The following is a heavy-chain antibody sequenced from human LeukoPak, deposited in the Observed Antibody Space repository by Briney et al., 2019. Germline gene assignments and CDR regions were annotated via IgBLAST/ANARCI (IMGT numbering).Heavy chain of an antibody. V-gene: IGHV4-38-2*02. CDR3: ARRGGDGYNYVDY. D-gene: IGHD5-24*01. Sequence: SETLSLTCTVSGYSISSGYYWGWIRQPPGKGLEWIGSIYHSGSTYYNPSLKSRVTISVDTSKNQFSLKLSSVTAADTAVYYCARRGGDGYNYVDYWGQGTLVTVSS. J-gene: IGHJ4*02. CDR1: GYSISSGYY. CDR2: IYHSGST.